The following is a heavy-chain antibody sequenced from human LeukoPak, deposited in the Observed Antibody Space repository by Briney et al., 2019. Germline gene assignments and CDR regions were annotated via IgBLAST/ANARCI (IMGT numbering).Heavy chain of an antibody. J-gene: IGHJ4*02. Sequence: SETLSFTCTVSGGSISGYYWSWIRQPPGKGLEWIGSIYHSGSTNYNPSLKSRVTISADTSKNQFSLKLSSVTAADTAVYYCARALGYSSSPSLEYWGQGTLVTVSS. CDR3: ARALGYSSSPSLEY. CDR1: GGSISGYY. V-gene: IGHV4-59*01. CDR2: IYHSGST. D-gene: IGHD6-6*01.